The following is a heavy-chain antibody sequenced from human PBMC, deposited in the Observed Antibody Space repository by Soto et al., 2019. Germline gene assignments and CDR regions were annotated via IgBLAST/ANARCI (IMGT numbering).Heavy chain of an antibody. CDR2: IRTSGGDT. V-gene: IGHV3-23*01. J-gene: IGHJ4*02. D-gene: IGHD3-16*01. CDR1: GFTFSSYA. Sequence: HPGGSLRLSCAASGFTFSSYAMNWIRQSPGKWLEWVSTIRTSGGDTYYAASVKGRFTISRENPYSTVYLPLNSLQADDTDIYYCEKDRTYAYRYFDSWGQGXLVTVYS. CDR3: EKDRTYAYRYFDS.